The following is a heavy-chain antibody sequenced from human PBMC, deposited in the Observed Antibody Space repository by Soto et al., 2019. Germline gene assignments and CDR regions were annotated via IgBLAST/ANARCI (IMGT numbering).Heavy chain of an antibody. CDR3: AGDRVAVAGTEFDF. Sequence: QVQLHESGPVLVKPSGTLSLTCGVFGDSISSSHWWSWVRQPPGKGLEWIGEIYHNGNTNYNPSLRSRVTMSVDKSKNQVSLKLSSVTAADTAIYHCAGDRVAVAGTEFDFWGQGILVTVSS. J-gene: IGHJ4*02. V-gene: IGHV4-4*02. CDR1: GDSISSSHW. D-gene: IGHD6-19*01. CDR2: IYHNGNT.